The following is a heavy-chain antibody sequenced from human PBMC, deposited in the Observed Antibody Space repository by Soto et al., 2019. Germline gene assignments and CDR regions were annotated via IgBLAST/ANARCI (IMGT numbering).Heavy chain of an antibody. V-gene: IGHV3-21*01. Sequence: GGSLRLSCAASGFTFSSYSMNWVRQAPGKGLEWVSSISSSSSYIYYADSVKGRFTISRDNAKNSLYLQMNSLRAEDTAVYYCARELALNWFDPWGQGTLVTVSS. CDR3: ARELALNWFDP. CDR2: ISSSSSYI. J-gene: IGHJ5*02. CDR1: GFTFSSYS.